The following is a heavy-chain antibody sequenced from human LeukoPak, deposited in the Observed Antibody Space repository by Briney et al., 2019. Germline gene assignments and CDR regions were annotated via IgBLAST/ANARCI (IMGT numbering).Heavy chain of an antibody. D-gene: IGHD6-19*01. CDR3: ARGLEVAGNYFDY. CDR1: GGSISSSSYY. V-gene: IGHV4-39*01. Sequence: PSETLSLTCTVSGGSISSSSYYWGWIRQPPGKGLEWIGSIYYSGSTYYNPSLKSRITISVDTSKNQFSLKLSSVTAADTAVYYCARGLEVAGNYFDYWGQGTLVTVSS. CDR2: IYYSGST. J-gene: IGHJ4*02.